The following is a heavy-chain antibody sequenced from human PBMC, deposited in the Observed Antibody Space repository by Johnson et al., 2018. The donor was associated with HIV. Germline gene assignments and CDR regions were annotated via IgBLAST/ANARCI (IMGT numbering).Heavy chain of an antibody. CDR3: ARDGYSSGWYGNDAFDI. J-gene: IGHJ3*02. Sequence: VQLVESGGGLVKPGGSLRLSCAASGFTFSDYYMSWIRQAPGKGLEWVAVISYDGSNKYYADSVKGRFTISRDNSKNTLYLQMNSLRAEDTAVYYCARDGYSSGWYGNDAFDIWGQGTMVTVSS. D-gene: IGHD6-19*01. CDR1: GFTFSDYY. CDR2: ISYDGSNK. V-gene: IGHV3-30-3*01.